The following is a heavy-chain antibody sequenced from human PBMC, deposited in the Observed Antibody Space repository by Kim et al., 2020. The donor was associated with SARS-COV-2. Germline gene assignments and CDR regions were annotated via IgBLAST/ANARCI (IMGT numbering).Heavy chain of an antibody. CDR3: ARTYGGTNWFDP. V-gene: IGHV4-31*03. CDR1: AGSFSIGGYY. CDR2: IYYSGTT. J-gene: IGHJ5*02. Sequence: SETLSLTCTVSAGSFSIGGYYWSWIRQHPGEGLEWIGQIYYSGTTYYNPSLRSRVTISVDTAKNQYSLKVDSVTAADTAVYYCARTYGGTNWFDPWGQGTLAT. D-gene: IGHD5-12*01.